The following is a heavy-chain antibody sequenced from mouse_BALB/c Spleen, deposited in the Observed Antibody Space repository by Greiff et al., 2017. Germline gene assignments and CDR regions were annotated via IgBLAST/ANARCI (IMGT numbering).Heavy chain of an antibody. CDR1: GYAFTNYW. CDR2: IYPGSGNT. V-gene: IGHV1-63*01. CDR3: ARSGNSLYAMDY. Sequence: QVHVKQSGAELVRPGPSVKISCKASGYAFTNYWLGWVKQRPGHGLEWIGDIYPGSGNTYYNEKFKGKATLTADKSSSTAYMQLSSLTSEDSAVYFCARSGNSLYAMDYWGQGTSVTVSS. D-gene: IGHD2-1*01. J-gene: IGHJ4*01.